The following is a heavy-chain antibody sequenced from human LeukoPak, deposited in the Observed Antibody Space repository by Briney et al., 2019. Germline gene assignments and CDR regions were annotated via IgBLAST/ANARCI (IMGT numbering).Heavy chain of an antibody. CDR1: VFPFSSDA. CDR2: ISGSGGST. Sequence: PGGSLRVACLPSVFPFSSDAMHWGRQAPGKGLEYVSAISGSGGSTYYADSVKGRFTISRDNSKNTLYLQMNSLRAEGTAVYYFLTVLLGAIIRGTLHPWGQGTLVTVSS. V-gene: IGHV3-23*01. D-gene: IGHD5-24*01. J-gene: IGHJ5*02. CDR3: LTVLLGAIIRGTLHP.